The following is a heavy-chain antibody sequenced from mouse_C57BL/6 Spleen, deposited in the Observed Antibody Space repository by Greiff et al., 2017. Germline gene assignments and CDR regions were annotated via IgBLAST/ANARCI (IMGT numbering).Heavy chain of an antibody. CDR1: GYTFTDYA. V-gene: IGHV1-15*01. CDR2: IDPETGGT. Sequence: VQLQQSGAELVRPGASVTLSCKASGYTFTDYAMHWVKQTPVHGLEWIGAIDPETGGTAYNQKFKGKAILTADKSSSTAYMELRSLTSEDSAVYYCTRDYYGSTSGYWGQGTTLTVAS. D-gene: IGHD1-1*01. J-gene: IGHJ2*01. CDR3: TRDYYGSTSGY.